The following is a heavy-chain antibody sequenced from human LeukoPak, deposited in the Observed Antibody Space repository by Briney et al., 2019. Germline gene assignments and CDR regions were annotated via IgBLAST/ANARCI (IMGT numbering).Heavy chain of an antibody. CDR2: VKSKADDGTT. V-gene: IGHV3-15*01. D-gene: IGHD3-10*01. CDR3: ATEGGSGSYYGDDAFDM. J-gene: IGHJ3*02. Sequence: GGSLRLSCEASGFSFTNTWMSWVRQAPGKGLEWGGCVKSKADDGTTDYAAPVQGRFTISRDDSKNTLSLQMNSLKTEDTAVYYCATEGGSGSYYGDDAFDMWGQGTMVTVSS. CDR1: GFSFTNTW.